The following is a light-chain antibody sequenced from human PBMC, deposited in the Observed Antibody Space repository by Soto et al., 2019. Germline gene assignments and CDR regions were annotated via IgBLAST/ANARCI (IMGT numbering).Light chain of an antibody. CDR2: GAS. V-gene: IGKV3-20*01. CDR3: QHYGGSRWT. Sequence: EIVLTQSPATLSVSPGERATLSCMASQSVSSNLAWYQQKPGQAPRLLIYGASTRATGIPARFSGSGAGTDFTLTISRLEPEDFAVYYCQHYGGSRWTCGQGTKVDIK. CDR1: QSVSSN. J-gene: IGKJ1*01.